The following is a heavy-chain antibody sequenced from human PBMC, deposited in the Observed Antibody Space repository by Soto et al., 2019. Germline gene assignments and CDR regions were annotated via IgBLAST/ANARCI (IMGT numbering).Heavy chain of an antibody. Sequence: EAQLAESGGGLDQPGGSLRLSCAASGFTFSSYWMSWVRQAPGKGLEWVANIKEDGSEKFYVDSVKGRFTISRDNAKNSLYLQMNSLRAEDTAVYYCARDLAAARLAPSVIWGRGTTVTVSS. CDR1: GFTFSSYW. D-gene: IGHD2-15*01. CDR3: ARDLAAARLAPSVI. CDR2: IKEDGSEK. J-gene: IGHJ6*02. V-gene: IGHV3-7*05.